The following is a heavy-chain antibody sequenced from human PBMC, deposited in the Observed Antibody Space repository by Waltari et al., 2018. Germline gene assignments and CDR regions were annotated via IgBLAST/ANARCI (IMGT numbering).Heavy chain of an antibody. CDR1: GFSFRSYN. CDR2: ITTSSTYM. CDR3: ARDLIEPAAIGNYYYGMDV. V-gene: IGHV3-21*01. J-gene: IGHJ6*02. Sequence: EVQLVESGGGLVRPGGSLRLSCVASGFSFRSYNMNWVRQAPGKVLEWVSSITTSSTYMYYVDSLKGRFTISRDDAKNSLFLQMNSLRAEDTAVYYCARDLIEPAAIGNYYYGMDVWGQGTTVTVSS. D-gene: IGHD2-2*01.